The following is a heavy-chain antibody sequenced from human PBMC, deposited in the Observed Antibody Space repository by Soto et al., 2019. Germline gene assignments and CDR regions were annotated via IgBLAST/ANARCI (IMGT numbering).Heavy chain of an antibody. J-gene: IGHJ3*02. CDR2: ISYDGSNK. CDR1: GFTFSSYG. CDR3: ATPSKWELDLWTFDI. V-gene: IGHV3-30*03. Sequence: QVQLVESGGGVVQPGRSLRLSCAASGFTFSSYGMHWVRQAPGKGLERVAVISYDGSNKYYADSVKGRFTISRDNSNSTLYLQMNSLRAEDTAVYYCATPSKWELDLWTFDIWGQGAMVTVSS. D-gene: IGHD1-26*01.